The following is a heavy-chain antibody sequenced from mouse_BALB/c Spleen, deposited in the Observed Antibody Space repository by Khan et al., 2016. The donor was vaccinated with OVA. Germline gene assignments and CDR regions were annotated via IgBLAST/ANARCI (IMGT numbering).Heavy chain of an antibody. J-gene: IGHJ3*01. V-gene: IGHV14-3*02. Sequence: EVQLQESGAELVKPGASVKLSCSASGFNIKDTYIHWMKQRPEQGLEWIGRIDPPNDDSKYGPKFQAKATLTADTSSNTAYLQLSSLTSEDTAVDYCAIRYGNPFACWGQGTLVSVSA. CDR3: AIRYGNPFAC. CDR2: IDPPNDDS. D-gene: IGHD2-1*01. CDR1: GFNIKDTY.